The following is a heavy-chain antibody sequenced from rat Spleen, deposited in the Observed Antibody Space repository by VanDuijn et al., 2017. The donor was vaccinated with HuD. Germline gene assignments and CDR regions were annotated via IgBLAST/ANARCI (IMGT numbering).Heavy chain of an antibody. CDR2: ISYDGGST. CDR3: TRENYYTGDY. CDR1: GFTFSDYN. D-gene: IGHD1-6*01. J-gene: IGHJ2*01. Sequence: EVQLVESGGGLVQPGRSLKLSCAASGFTFSDYNMAWVRQAPKKGLEWVASISYDGGSTYYRDSVKGRFTISRDNAKSTLYLQMDSLRSEDTATYYCTRENYYTGDYWGQGVMVTVSS. V-gene: IGHV5-20*01.